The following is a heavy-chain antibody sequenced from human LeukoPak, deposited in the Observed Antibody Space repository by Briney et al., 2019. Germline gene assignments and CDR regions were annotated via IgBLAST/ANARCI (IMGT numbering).Heavy chain of an antibody. Sequence: ASVKVSCKASGYTFTSYYMHWVRQAPGQGLEWMGIINPSGGSTSYAQKFQGRVTMTTDTSTSTAYMELRSLRSDDTAVYYCARESWSSGWYEDYWGQGTLVTVSS. CDR2: INPSGGST. V-gene: IGHV1-46*01. CDR3: ARESWSSGWYEDY. CDR1: GYTFTSYY. J-gene: IGHJ4*02. D-gene: IGHD6-19*01.